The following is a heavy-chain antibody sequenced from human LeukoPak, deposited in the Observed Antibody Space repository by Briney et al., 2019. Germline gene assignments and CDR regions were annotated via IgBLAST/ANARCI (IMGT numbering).Heavy chain of an antibody. J-gene: IGHJ4*02. CDR3: GKDVRPGGLDY. Sequence: PGGSLRLSCATSGFTFHDHAMHWVRQVPGKGLEWVAGIYWNSGTTGYADSVKGRFTISRDTAKSSIYLQMDSLRGEDTALYYCGKDVRPGGLDYWGQGTLVTVSS. CDR1: GFTFHDHA. CDR2: IYWNSGTT. D-gene: IGHD1-14*01. V-gene: IGHV3-9*01.